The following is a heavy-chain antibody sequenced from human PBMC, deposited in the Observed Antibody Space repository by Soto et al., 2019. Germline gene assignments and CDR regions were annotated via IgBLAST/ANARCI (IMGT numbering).Heavy chain of an antibody. Sequence: ASVKVSCKASRYNFLTYGISWLRQAPGRGLEWMGWISTDNTHRNYAQNFQERVTMTTDTSTNTAYMELRSLRSDDTAIYYCARDRPGISVIRAVKTYNYFDPWGQGTLVTVSS. V-gene: IGHV1-18*01. D-gene: IGHD3-10*01. CDR3: ARDRPGISVIRAVKTYNYFDP. CDR2: ISTDNTHR. J-gene: IGHJ5*02. CDR1: RYNFLTYG.